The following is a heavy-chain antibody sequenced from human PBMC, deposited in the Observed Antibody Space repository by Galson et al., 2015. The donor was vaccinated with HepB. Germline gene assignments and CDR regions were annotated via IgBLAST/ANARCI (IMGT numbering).Heavy chain of an antibody. CDR2: ISSSSSTI. D-gene: IGHD3-22*01. CDR3: AREAYYYDSSTDAFDI. CDR1: GFTFSSYS. Sequence: SLRLSCAASGFTFSSYSMNWVRQAPGKGLEWVSYISSSSSTIYYADSVKGRFTISRDNAKNSLYLQMNSLRDEDTAVYYCAREAYYYDSSTDAFDIWGQGTMVTVSS. V-gene: IGHV3-48*02. J-gene: IGHJ3*02.